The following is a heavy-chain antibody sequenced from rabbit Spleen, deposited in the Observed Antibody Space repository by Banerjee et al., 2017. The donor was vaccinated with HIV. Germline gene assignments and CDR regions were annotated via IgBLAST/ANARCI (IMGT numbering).Heavy chain of an antibody. V-gene: IGHV1S40*01. J-gene: IGHJ4*01. D-gene: IGHD1-1*01. CDR3: TRDDGSGHYIDGYFNL. CDR2: HYIGKGVT. CDR1: GVSFSSNYY. Sequence: QSLEESGGDLVKPGASLTLTCTASGVSFSSNYYMCWVRQAPGKGPEWIGIHYIGKGVTHYASWVNGRFTISADNAQSTVDLQIDSLTAADTGTYFCTRDDGSGHYIDGYFNLWGQGTLVTVS.